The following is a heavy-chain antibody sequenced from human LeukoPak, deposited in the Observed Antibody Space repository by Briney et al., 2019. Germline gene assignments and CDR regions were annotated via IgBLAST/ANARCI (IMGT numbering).Heavy chain of an antibody. CDR3: ARHRGSGYPYFDY. Sequence: RWETLSLTCTVSGGSINNYYWSWIRQPPGKGLVWIGYIYYSGSTNYNPSLKSRLTISVDTSKNQFALKVSSLTAADTAVYYCARHRGSGYPYFDYWGQGTLVTVSS. V-gene: IGHV4-59*01. CDR2: IYYSGST. D-gene: IGHD3-22*01. J-gene: IGHJ4*02. CDR1: GGSINNYY.